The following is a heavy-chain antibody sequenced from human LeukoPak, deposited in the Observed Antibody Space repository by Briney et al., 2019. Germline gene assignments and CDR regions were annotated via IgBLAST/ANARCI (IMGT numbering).Heavy chain of an antibody. D-gene: IGHD1-26*01. V-gene: IGHV4-39*07. CDR3: ARVSGATGYGMDV. J-gene: IGHJ6*04. Sequence: SETMSLTCTVSGGSISSSSYYWGWIRQPPGKGLEWIGSVYYSGSTYYNPSLKSRVTISVDTSKNQFSLKLSSVTAADTAVYYCARVSGATGYGMDVWGKGTTVTVSS. CDR2: VYYSGST. CDR1: GGSISSSSYY.